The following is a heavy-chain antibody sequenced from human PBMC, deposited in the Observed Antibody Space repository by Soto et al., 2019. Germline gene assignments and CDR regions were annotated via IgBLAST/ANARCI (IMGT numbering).Heavy chain of an antibody. D-gene: IGHD6-6*01. CDR1: GFTFSSYD. CDR2: IGTAGDT. Sequence: GGSLRLSCAASGFTFSSYDMHWVRQATGKGLEWVSAIGTAGDTYYPGSVKGRFTISRENAKNSLYLQMNSLRAEDTAVYYCARRDSSFYYYGMDVWGQGTTVTVSS. CDR3: ARRDSSFYYYGMDV. J-gene: IGHJ6*02. V-gene: IGHV3-13*01.